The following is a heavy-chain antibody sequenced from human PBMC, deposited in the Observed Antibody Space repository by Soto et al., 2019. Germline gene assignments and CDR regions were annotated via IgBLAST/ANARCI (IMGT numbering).Heavy chain of an antibody. CDR1: GFTFSSYD. CDR3: ARAKGYYYDSRGPTAFDI. J-gene: IGHJ3*02. D-gene: IGHD3-22*01. CDR2: IGTAGDT. V-gene: IGHV3-13*01. Sequence: GGSLRLSCAASGFTFSSYDMHWVRQATGKGLEWVSAIGTAGDTYYPGSVKGRFTISRENAKNSLYLQMNSLRAGDTAVYYCARAKGYYYDSRGPTAFDIWGQGTMVTVSS.